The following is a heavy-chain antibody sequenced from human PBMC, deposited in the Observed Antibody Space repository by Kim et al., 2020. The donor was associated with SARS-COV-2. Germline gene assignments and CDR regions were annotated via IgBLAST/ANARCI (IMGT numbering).Heavy chain of an antibody. D-gene: IGHD4-17*01. V-gene: IGHV1-18*04. CDR2: ISASDGYA. CDR1: GYIFSTYG. CDR3: ARGAYGDVSFDY. Sequence: ASVKVSCKASGYIFSTYGFSWVRQAPGQGLELLGWISASDGYAHYAQKVQGRVTMTTDTSTNTAYMELWSLRSDDTAMYYCARGAYGDVSFDYWGQGTLVTVSS. J-gene: IGHJ4*02.